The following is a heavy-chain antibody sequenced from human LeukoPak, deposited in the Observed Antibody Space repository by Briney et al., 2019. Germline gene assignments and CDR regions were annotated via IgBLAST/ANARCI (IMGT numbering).Heavy chain of an antibody. CDR3: AGVLRFLEWPRFDP. J-gene: IGHJ5*02. CDR1: GYTFTSYD. V-gene: IGHV1-8*03. CDR2: MNPNSGNT. Sequence: ASVKVSCKASGYTFTSYDINWVRQATGQGLEWMGWMNPNSGNTGHAQKFQGRVTITRNTSISTAYMELSSLRSEDTAVYYCAGVLRFLEWPRFDPWGQGTLVTVSS. D-gene: IGHD3-3*01.